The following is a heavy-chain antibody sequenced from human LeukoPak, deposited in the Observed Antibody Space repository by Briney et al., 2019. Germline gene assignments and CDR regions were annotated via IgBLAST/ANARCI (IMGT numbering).Heavy chain of an antibody. D-gene: IGHD3-22*01. CDR2: IYYSGGT. Sequence: SETLSLTCTVSGGSISSGDYYWSWIRQPPGKGLEWIGYIYYSGGTYYNPSLKSRVTISVDTSKNKFSLQLSSVTAADTAVYYCARGGITMKRNYFDYWGQGTLVTVSS. CDR3: ARGGITMKRNYFDY. V-gene: IGHV4-30-4*01. CDR1: GGSISSGDYY. J-gene: IGHJ4*02.